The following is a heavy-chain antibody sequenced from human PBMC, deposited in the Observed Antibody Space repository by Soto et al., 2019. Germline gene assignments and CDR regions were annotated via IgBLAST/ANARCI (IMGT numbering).Heavy chain of an antibody. D-gene: IGHD3-16*01. J-gene: IGHJ3*01. CDR1: GYTFSNFY. CDR3: ARRETEFGEETIDV. V-gene: IGHV1-46*01. Sequence: ASVKVSCKASGYTFSNFYIHWIRQAPGQGLEWMGIIDPSAGDTSYPQKFQGRVTMTSDTSTSTVFLDVRSLGSEDTAVYYCARRETEFGEETIDVWGQGTLVTVSS. CDR2: IDPSAGDT.